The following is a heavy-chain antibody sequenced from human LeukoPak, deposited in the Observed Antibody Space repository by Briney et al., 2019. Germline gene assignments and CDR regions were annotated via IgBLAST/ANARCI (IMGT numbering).Heavy chain of an antibody. V-gene: IGHV4-34*01. CDR1: GGSLSGYY. CDR3: ARVSPGSGYGDY. D-gene: IGHD6-13*01. J-gene: IGHJ4*02. Sequence: PSETLSLTCAVYGGSLSGYYWSWIRQPPGKGLEWIGEINHSGSTNYNPSLKSRVTISVDTSKNQFSLKLSSVTAADTAVYYCARVSPGSGYGDYWGQGTLVTVSS. CDR2: INHSGST.